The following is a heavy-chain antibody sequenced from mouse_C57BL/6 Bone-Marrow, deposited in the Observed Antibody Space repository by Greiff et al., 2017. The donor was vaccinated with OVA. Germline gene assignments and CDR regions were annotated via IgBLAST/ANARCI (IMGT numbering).Heavy chain of an antibody. V-gene: IGHV5-12*01. CDR1: GFTFSDYY. Sequence: EVKVVESGGGLVQPGGSLKLSCAASGFTFSDYYMYWVRQTPEKRLEWVAYISNGGGSTYYPDTVKGRFTISRDNAKNTLYLQMSRLKSEDTAMYYCARPIYYYGSTWFAYWGQGTLVTVSA. CDR3: ARPIYYYGSTWFAY. CDR2: ISNGGGST. D-gene: IGHD1-1*01. J-gene: IGHJ3*01.